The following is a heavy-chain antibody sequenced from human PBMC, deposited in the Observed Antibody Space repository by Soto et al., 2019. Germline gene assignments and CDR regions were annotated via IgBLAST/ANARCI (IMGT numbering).Heavy chain of an antibody. CDR1: GFTFSGYW. V-gene: IGHV3-74*01. CDR2: INGDGTTT. Sequence: EAQLVESGGGLVQPGGSLRLSCAASGFTFSGYWMHWVRQAPERGLVWVSRINGDGTTTHYADSVKGRFTISRDNAKNTLYLQMNRLRAEDTAVYSCVRSREGYNLVADYWGQGTLVIVSS. CDR3: VRSREGYNLVADY. D-gene: IGHD5-12*01. J-gene: IGHJ4*02.